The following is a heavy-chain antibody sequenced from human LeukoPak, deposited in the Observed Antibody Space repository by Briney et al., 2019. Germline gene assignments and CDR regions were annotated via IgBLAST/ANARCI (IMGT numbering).Heavy chain of an antibody. CDR3: ARGVVVTRRGPRYYFDY. J-gene: IGHJ4*02. CDR1: GSTFTSKD. CDR2: LSFSSSYI. V-gene: IGHV3-21*01. Sequence: GGALNFSCAAPGSTFTSKDRTWFGQAQGRGLDWVPSLSFSSSYIYYADPVKGRFTISRDNAKNSLYLQMNSLRVEDTAVYYCARGVVVTRRGPRYYFDYWGQGTLVTVSS. D-gene: IGHD4-23*01.